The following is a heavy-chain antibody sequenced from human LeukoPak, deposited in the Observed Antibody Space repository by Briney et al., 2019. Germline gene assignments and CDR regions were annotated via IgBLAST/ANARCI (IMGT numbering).Heavy chain of an antibody. D-gene: IGHD1-26*01. CDR3: VKELVVGATVIFDF. Sequence: GGSLRLSCSASGFTFSSYAMHWVRQAPGKGLEYVSAISSNGGSTYYADSVKGRFTISRDNSKKTLYLQMSSLRAEDTAVYYCVKELVVGATVIFDFWGQGTLVTVSS. CDR1: GFTFSSYA. J-gene: IGHJ4*02. CDR2: ISSNGGST. V-gene: IGHV3-64D*06.